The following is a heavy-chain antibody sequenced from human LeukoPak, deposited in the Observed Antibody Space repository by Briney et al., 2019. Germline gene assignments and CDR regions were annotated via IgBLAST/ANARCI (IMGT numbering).Heavy chain of an antibody. CDR2: IYYSGPT. V-gene: IGHV4-39*07. Sequence: SETLSLTCTVSGGSINNINYYWGWIRQPPGKGLEWIGNIYYSGPTYYNPSLKSRVPISIDTSRNQFSLKLSSVTAADTAVYYCARGTVGYCSGGSCQGWFDPWGQGTLVTVSS. D-gene: IGHD2-15*01. CDR3: ARGTVGYCSGGSCQGWFDP. J-gene: IGHJ5*02. CDR1: GGSINNINYY.